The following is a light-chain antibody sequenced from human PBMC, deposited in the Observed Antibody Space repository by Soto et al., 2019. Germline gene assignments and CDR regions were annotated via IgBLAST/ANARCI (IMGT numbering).Light chain of an antibody. J-gene: IGKJ5*01. Sequence: TESPGTVSVDAGVGATRGCWASQPVSDNLAWYQQKPGQAPRLLIYGASARALGIPARFSGSGSGTDFTLTISRLEPDDFALYFCQQYGGSPIPFGLGTLLEIK. V-gene: IGKV3-20*01. CDR1: QPVSDN. CDR3: QQYGGSPIP. CDR2: GAS.